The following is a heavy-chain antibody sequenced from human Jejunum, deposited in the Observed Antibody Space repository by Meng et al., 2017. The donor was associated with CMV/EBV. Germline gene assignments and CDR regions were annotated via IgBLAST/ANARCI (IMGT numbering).Heavy chain of an antibody. CDR2: ISGNSVTI. J-gene: IGHJ4*02. D-gene: IGHD3-3*02. V-gene: IGHV3-23*01. Sequence: CAAAGFTFDSYAMSWVRQAAGKGPEWVSAISGNSVTIYYADSVKGRFSISRDNSENTLFLQMNSLRAEDTAIYFCAKHLARGFDYWGQGTLVTVSS. CDR1: GFTFDSYA. CDR3: AKHLARGFDY.